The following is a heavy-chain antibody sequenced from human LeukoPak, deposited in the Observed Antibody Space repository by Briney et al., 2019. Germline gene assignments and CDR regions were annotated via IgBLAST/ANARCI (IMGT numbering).Heavy chain of an antibody. D-gene: IGHD5-12*01. CDR2: ISGDGGST. Sequence: GRSLRLSCAASGFPFDDYAMHWVRQAPGKGLEWVSLISGDGGSTYYADSVKGRFTISRDNSKNSLYLQMNSLRNEDTALYYCARGVATTYYYYYYDMDVWGQGTTVTVSS. V-gene: IGHV3-43*02. CDR3: ARGVATTYYYYYYDMDV. J-gene: IGHJ6*02. CDR1: GFPFDDYA.